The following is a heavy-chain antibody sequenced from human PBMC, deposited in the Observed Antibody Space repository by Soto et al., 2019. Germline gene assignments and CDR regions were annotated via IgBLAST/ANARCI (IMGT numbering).Heavy chain of an antibody. J-gene: IGHJ4*02. CDR3: AMVGDEEEGRQQLERGGYYFDY. Sequence: PLLLMPVPWTVSGGNSSSLGCYRSWKRKHPGKGLEWIGYIYYSGSTYYNPSLKSRVTISVDTSKNQFSLKLSSVTAADTAVYYCAMVGDEEEGRQQLERGGYYFDYWGQGTLVTVSS. V-gene: IGHV4-31*02. CDR2: IYYSGST. CDR1: GGNSSSLGCY. D-gene: IGHD6-13*01.